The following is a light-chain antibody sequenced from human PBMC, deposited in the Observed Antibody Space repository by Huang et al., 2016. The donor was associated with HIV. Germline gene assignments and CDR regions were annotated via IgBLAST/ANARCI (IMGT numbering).Light chain of an antibody. CDR1: QSVLYNSNPEHY. CDR2: WSC. Sequence: DIVMTQSPDLLAVSLGERATIHCKSNQSVLYNSNPEHYVAWFQQTPGQPPKLLIHWSCFRASGVPDRFSGGGSGTEFTLTISNLQAADVAVYYCQQYFTTPWTFGQGTKVEI. V-gene: IGKV4-1*01. CDR3: QQYFTTPWT. J-gene: IGKJ1*01.